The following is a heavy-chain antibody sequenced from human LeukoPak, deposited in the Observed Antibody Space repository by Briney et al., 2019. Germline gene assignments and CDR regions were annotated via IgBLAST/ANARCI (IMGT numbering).Heavy chain of an antibody. J-gene: IGHJ4*02. CDR2: IIPIFGAA. CDR1: GGTFSSYA. V-gene: IGHV1-69*05. Sequence: SVKVSCKASGGTFSSYAISWVRQAPGQGLEWMGRIIPIFGAANYAQKFQGRVTITTDESTSTAYMELSSLRSEDTAVYYCAREQQSFDFDYWGQGTLVTVSS. D-gene: IGHD6-13*01. CDR3: AREQQSFDFDY.